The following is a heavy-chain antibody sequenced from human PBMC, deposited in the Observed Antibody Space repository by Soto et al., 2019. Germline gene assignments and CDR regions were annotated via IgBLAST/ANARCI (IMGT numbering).Heavy chain of an antibody. Sequence: QVQMVQSGAEVKKPGSSARVSCKVSGGTFSRHSISWVRQAPGQGLEWMGGIIPIFDATQYAQKYQGRLTITADESTSAFHMDLSGLRPEDPAIYYCARDLTSVRGSWGQGTLDTVS. CDR1: GGTFSRHS. D-gene: IGHD3-10*01. CDR3: ARDLTSVRGS. V-gene: IGHV1-69*01. CDR2: IIPIFDAT. J-gene: IGHJ4*02.